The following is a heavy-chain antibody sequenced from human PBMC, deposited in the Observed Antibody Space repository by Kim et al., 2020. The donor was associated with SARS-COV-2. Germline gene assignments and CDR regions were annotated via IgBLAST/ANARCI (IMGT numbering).Heavy chain of an antibody. CDR2: ISSSSSYI. D-gene: IGHD2-21*02. V-gene: IGHV3-21*01. Sequence: GGSLRLSCAASGFTFSSYSMNWVRQAPGKGLEWVSSISSSSSYIYYADSVKGRFTISRDNAKNSLYLQMNSLRAEDTAVYYCARDTRYGGNSRSYYYYMDVWGKGTTVTVSS. J-gene: IGHJ6*03. CDR1: GFTFSSYS. CDR3: ARDTRYGGNSRSYYYYMDV.